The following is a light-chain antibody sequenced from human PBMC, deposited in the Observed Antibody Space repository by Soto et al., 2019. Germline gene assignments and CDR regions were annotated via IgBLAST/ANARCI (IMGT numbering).Light chain of an antibody. CDR1: QTVSNS. CDR2: GAS. Sequence: ATLSCRASQTVSNSLAWYQQKPGQAPRLLIYGASSRATGIPDRFSGSGSGTDFTLSISRLEPEDFAVYYCQQYSSLWTFGQGTKVDIK. CDR3: QQYSSLWT. J-gene: IGKJ1*01. V-gene: IGKV3-20*01.